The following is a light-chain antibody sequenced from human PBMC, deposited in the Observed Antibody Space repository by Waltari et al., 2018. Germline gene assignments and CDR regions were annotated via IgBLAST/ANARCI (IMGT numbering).Light chain of an antibody. V-gene: IGKV2-30*01. CDR3: MQGTHWPWT. Sequence: DVVLTQSPLSLPVTLGQPASISCRSSQSLVSSPGYTYLYWFQQRPGQSPRRLIYQVSNRDSGVPDRFSGSGSGTDFTLKISRVEAEDVGIYYCMQGTHWPWTFGQGTKVEIK. CDR1: QSLVSSPGYTY. J-gene: IGKJ1*01. CDR2: QVS.